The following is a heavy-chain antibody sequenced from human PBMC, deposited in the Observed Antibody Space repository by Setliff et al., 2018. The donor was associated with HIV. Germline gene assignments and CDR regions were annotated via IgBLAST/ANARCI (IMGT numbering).Heavy chain of an antibody. CDR2: VGTAGDT. CDR1: GFTFSSYG. Sequence: SGGSLRLSCAASGFTFSSYGMHWVRQASGKGLEWVSTVGTAGDTYYPGSVKGRFTISRENARDSLYLQMNSLRAGDTAVYYCARRAGYTSSWYREDYFYMDVWGKGTTVTV. J-gene: IGHJ6*03. D-gene: IGHD6-13*01. CDR3: ARRAGYTSSWYREDYFYMDV. V-gene: IGHV3-13*01.